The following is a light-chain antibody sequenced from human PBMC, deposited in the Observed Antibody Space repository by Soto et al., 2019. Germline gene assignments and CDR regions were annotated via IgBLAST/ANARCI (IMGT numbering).Light chain of an antibody. CDR3: QQYFALSWT. J-gene: IGKJ1*01. Sequence: EIVLTQSPGTLSSSPGERATLSCRASQSIDSKYLAWYQHKPGQAPRPLIYATSSRATGIPDRFGGSGSGTDFTLTINRLEPYDFSVYYCQQYFALSWTCGQET. CDR1: QSIDSKY. V-gene: IGKV3-20*01. CDR2: ATS.